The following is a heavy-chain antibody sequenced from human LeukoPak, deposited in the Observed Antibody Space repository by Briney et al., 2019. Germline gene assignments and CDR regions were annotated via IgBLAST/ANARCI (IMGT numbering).Heavy chain of an antibody. V-gene: IGHV3-21*01. Sequence: GGSLRLSCAASGFTFSSYGMHWVRQAPGKGLEWVSYISDSSTYIYYADSVRGRFTISRDNAKNSLHLQMNSLRAEDTAVYYCARAYNGYDYFDYWGQGTLVTVSS. J-gene: IGHJ4*02. CDR2: ISDSSTYI. CDR3: ARAYNGYDYFDY. D-gene: IGHD5-12*01. CDR1: GFTFSSYG.